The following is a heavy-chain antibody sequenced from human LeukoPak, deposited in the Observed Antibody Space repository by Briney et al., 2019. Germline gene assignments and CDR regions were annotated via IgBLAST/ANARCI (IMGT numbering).Heavy chain of an antibody. D-gene: IGHD6-13*01. CDR2: MNPNNGNT. V-gene: IGHV1-8*01. CDR3: ARSGIAAAGYNWFDP. Sequence: GASVKVSCKASGFTFTSYDINWVRQASGQGLEWMGWMNPNNGNTGYAQKFQGRVTITRDTSASTAYMELSSLRSEDTAVYYCARSGIAAAGYNWFDPWGQGTLVTVSS. J-gene: IGHJ5*02. CDR1: GFTFTSYD.